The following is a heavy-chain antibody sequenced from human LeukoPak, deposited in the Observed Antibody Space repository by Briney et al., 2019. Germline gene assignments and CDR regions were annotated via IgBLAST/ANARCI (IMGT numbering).Heavy chain of an antibody. CDR2: IRYDGSNK. CDR1: GFTFSSYG. V-gene: IGHV3-30*02. J-gene: IGHJ4*02. Sequence: GGSLRLSCAASGFTFSSYGMHWVRQAPGKGLEWVAFIRYDGSNKCYADSVKGRFTISRDNSKNTLYLQMNSLRAEDTAVYYCAKDLPQALDYWGQGTLVTVSS. CDR3: AKDLPQALDY.